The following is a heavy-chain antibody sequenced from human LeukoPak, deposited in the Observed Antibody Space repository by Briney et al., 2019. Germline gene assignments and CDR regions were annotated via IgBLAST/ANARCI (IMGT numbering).Heavy chain of an antibody. CDR1: GLNFSRRA. CDR2: VSASGGSR. V-gene: IGHV3-23*01. J-gene: IGHJ4*02. CDR3: TKDLSFWDN. D-gene: IGHD3-3*01. Sequence: GGSLRLSCAASGLNFSRRAMRCVPQAPGKGLEWASTVSASGGSRSYADSVKGRFTIVRDNSQNTMYLQRNSLRVEDTAVYYCTKDLSFWDNWGQGTLVTVSS.